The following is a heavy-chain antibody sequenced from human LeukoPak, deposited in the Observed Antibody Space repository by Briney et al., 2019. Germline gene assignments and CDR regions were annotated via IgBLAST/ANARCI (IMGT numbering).Heavy chain of an antibody. D-gene: IGHD3-22*01. CDR2: IYYSGST. CDR1: GGSITSSSYY. Sequence: SETLSLTCTVSGGSITSSSYYWGWIRQPPGKGLEWIGSIYYSGSTNYNPSLKSRVTISVDTSKNQFSLKLSSVTAADTAVYFCARGPYSYDSSGAFDIWGQGTMVTVSS. J-gene: IGHJ3*02. V-gene: IGHV4-39*07. CDR3: ARGPYSYDSSGAFDI.